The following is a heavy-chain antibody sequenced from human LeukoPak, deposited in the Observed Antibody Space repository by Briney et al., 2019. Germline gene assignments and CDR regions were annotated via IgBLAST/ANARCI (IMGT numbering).Heavy chain of an antibody. D-gene: IGHD6-13*01. CDR2: IYYSGST. CDR1: GGSISSHY. V-gene: IGHV4-59*11. CDR3: ARDLMSSSWYLWFDP. J-gene: IGHJ5*02. Sequence: SETLSLTCTVSGGSISSHYWSWIRQPPGKGLEWIGCIYYSGSTNYNPSLKSRVTISVDTSKNQFSLKLSSVTAADTAVYYCARDLMSSSWYLWFDPWGQGTLVTVSS.